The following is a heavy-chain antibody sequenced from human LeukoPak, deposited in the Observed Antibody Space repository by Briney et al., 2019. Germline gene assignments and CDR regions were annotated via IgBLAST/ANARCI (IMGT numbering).Heavy chain of an antibody. D-gene: IGHD3-3*01. V-gene: IGHV3-30*02. J-gene: IGHJ3*02. CDR3: AKVNYDFWSGYYEGDAFDI. Sequence: GGSLRLSCAASGFTFSNYGMHWVRQAPGKGLEWVAFIRYDGSNKYYADSVKGRFTISRDNSKNTLYLQMNSLRAEDTAVYYCAKVNYDFWSGYYEGDAFDIWGQGTMVTVSS. CDR1: GFTFSNYG. CDR2: IRYDGSNK.